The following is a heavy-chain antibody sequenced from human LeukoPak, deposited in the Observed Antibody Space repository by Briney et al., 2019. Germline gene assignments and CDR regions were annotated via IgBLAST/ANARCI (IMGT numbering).Heavy chain of an antibody. D-gene: IGHD3-3*01. CDR1: GFTFSDYG. CDR2: IWYDGSNK. Sequence: PGRSLRLSCVASGFTFSDYGMNWVRQAPGKGLEWVSLIWYDGSNKYYTDSVKGRFTISRDNSQNTLYLQMNSLRAEDTAVYYCARDRVTRYFDYWGQGTLVTVSS. CDR3: ARDRVTRYFDY. V-gene: IGHV3-33*01. J-gene: IGHJ4*02.